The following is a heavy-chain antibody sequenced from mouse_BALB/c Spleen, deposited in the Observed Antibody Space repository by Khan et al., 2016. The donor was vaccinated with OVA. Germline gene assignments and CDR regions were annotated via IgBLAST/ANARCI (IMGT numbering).Heavy chain of an antibody. CDR3: VRGSSY. CDR1: GYSITSDYA. V-gene: IGHV3-2*02. J-gene: IGHJ3*01. Sequence: EVQLQESGPGLVKPSQSLSLTCTVTGYSITSDYAWNWIRQFPGNRLEWMGYINYSGSTSKKPSLKSRMSISRDTSKSQIFLQVNSVTTEDTATYYCVRGSSYWGQGTLVTVSA. CDR2: INYSGST.